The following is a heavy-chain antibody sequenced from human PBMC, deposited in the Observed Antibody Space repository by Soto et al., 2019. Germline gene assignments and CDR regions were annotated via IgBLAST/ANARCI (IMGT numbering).Heavy chain of an antibody. V-gene: IGHV3-30-3*01. CDR3: ARERYSGSALDY. CDR2: ISYDGSNK. CDR1: GFTFSSYA. Sequence: QVQLVESGGGVFQPGRSLRLSCAASGFTFSSYAMHWVRQAPGKGLEWVAVISYDGSNKYYADSVKGRFTISRDNSKNTLYLQMNSLRAEDTAVYYCARERYSGSALDYWGQGTLVTVSS. D-gene: IGHD1-26*01. J-gene: IGHJ4*02.